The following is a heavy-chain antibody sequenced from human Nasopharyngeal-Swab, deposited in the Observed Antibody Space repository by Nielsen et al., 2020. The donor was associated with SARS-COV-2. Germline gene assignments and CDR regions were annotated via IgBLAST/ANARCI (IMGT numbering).Heavy chain of an antibody. CDR3: ARDLRRWLQLRPDAFDI. Sequence: SETLSLTCTVSGGSISSSSYYWGWIRQPPGKGLEWIGSIYYSGSTYYNPSLKSRVTISIDTSKNQFSLKLSSVTAADTAVYYCARDLRRWLQLRPDAFDIWGQGTMVTVSS. CDR2: IYYSGST. CDR1: GGSISSSSYY. V-gene: IGHV4-39*02. D-gene: IGHD5-24*01. J-gene: IGHJ3*02.